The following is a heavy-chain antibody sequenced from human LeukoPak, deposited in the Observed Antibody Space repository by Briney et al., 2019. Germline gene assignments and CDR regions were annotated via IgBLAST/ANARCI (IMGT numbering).Heavy chain of an antibody. CDR3: AKGERYCIDGVCYRDY. CDR1: GFTFSNYA. V-gene: IGHV3-23*01. Sequence: PGKSLRLSCAASGFTFSNYAMNWVRQAPGKGLEWVSDISGSGGNTYYADSVKGRFTISRDNSKNTLYLQMNSLRAEDTAVYYCAKGERYCIDGVCYRDYWGQGTLVTVSS. D-gene: IGHD2-8*01. CDR2: ISGSGGNT. J-gene: IGHJ4*02.